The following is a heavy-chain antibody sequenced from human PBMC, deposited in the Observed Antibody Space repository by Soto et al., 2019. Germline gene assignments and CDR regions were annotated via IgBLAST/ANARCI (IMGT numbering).Heavy chain of an antibody. D-gene: IGHD5-18*01. V-gene: IGHV3-7*01. J-gene: IGHJ3*02. Sequence: GGSLRLSCAASGFTFNSYMSWVRQAPGKGPEWVANIKQDGSEKYYVDSVKGRFTISRDNAKNSLYLQMNSLRAEDTAVYYCARVPMLTGMATDAFDIWGQGTMVTVSS. CDR1: GFTFNSY. CDR2: IKQDGSEK. CDR3: ARVPMLTGMATDAFDI.